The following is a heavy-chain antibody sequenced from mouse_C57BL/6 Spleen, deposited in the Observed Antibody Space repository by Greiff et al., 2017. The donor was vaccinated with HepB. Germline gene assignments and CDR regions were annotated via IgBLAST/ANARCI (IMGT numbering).Heavy chain of an antibody. Sequence: VQLQQSGPELVKPGASVKISCKASGYAFSSSWMNWVKQRPGKGLEWIGRIYPGDGDTNYNGKFKGKATLTADKSSSTAYMQLSSLTSEDSAVYFCARSNYGGFCFDYWGQGTTLTVSS. CDR3: ARSNYGGFCFDY. J-gene: IGHJ2*01. D-gene: IGHD2-5*01. CDR2: IYPGDGDT. CDR1: GYAFSSSW. V-gene: IGHV1-82*01.